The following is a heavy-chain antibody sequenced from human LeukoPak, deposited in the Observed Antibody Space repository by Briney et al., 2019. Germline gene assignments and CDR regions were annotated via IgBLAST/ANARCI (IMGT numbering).Heavy chain of an antibody. CDR2: INWSSGNI. D-gene: IGHD3-22*01. V-gene: IGHV3-9*01. CDR3: AKAPSLHYYDSSGYYTYFDS. Sequence: GRSLRLSCAASGFTFDDYAMHWVRHAPGKGLEWVSGINWSSGNIGYADSVEGRFTIFRDNAKNSLYLQMNSLRADDTALYYCAKAPSLHYYDSSGYYTYFDSWGQGTLVTVSS. CDR1: GFTFDDYA. J-gene: IGHJ4*02.